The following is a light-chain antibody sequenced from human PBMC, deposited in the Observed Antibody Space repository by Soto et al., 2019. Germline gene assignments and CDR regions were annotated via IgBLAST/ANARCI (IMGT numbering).Light chain of an antibody. CDR2: DAS. J-gene: IGKJ1*01. CDR1: QSIRSW. V-gene: IGKV1-5*01. Sequence: DIQMTQSPSTLSASVGDRVTITCRASQSIRSWLAWYQQKPGKAPKLLIYDASSLESGVPSRFSGSGSGTEFTLAISRLQPDDFATYYCQQYNIYSPTFGQGTKVEIK. CDR3: QQYNIYSPT.